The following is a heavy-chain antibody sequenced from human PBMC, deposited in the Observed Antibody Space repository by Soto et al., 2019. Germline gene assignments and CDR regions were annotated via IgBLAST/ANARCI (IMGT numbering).Heavy chain of an antibody. CDR1: GFTFSSYA. V-gene: IGHV3-30-3*01. CDR3: ARDGGTAMVPYYFDY. J-gene: IGHJ4*02. Sequence: QVQLVESGGGVVQPGRSLRLSCAASGFTFSSYAMHWVRQAPGKGLEWVAVISYDGSNKYYADSVKGRFTISRDNSKNTLYLQMNGLRAEDRAVYYCARDGGTAMVPYYFDYWGQGTLVTVSS. D-gene: IGHD5-18*01. CDR2: ISYDGSNK.